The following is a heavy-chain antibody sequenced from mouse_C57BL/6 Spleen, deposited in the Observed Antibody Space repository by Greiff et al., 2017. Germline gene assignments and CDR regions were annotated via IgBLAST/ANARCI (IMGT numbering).Heavy chain of an antibody. CDR2: IDPEDGET. CDR1: GFNIKDYY. J-gene: IGHJ2*01. Sequence: EVKVEESGAELVKPGASVKLSCTASGFNIKDYYMHWVKQRTEQGLEWIGRIDPEDGETKYAPKFQGKATITADTSSNTAYLQLSSLTSEDTAVYYCARRGSVVATDFDYWGQGTTLTVSS. V-gene: IGHV14-2*01. D-gene: IGHD1-1*01. CDR3: ARRGSVVATDFDY.